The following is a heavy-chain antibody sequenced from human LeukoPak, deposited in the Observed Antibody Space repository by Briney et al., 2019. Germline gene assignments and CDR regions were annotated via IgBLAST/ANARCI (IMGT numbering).Heavy chain of an antibody. Sequence: SETLSLTCTVSGGSISSSSYYWGWIRQPPGKGLEWIGSIYYSGSTYYNPSLKSRVTISVDTSKNQFSLKLSSVTAADTAVYYCARDPTTTVTMNWFDPWGQGTLVTVSS. CDR2: IYYSGST. CDR3: ARDPTTTVTMNWFDP. CDR1: GGSISSSSYY. J-gene: IGHJ5*02. D-gene: IGHD4-17*01. V-gene: IGHV4-39*07.